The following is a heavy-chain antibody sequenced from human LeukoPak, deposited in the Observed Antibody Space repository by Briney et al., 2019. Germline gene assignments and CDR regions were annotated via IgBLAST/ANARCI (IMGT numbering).Heavy chain of an antibody. V-gene: IGHV4-39*01. D-gene: IGHD7-27*01. CDR1: GGSISSNKYY. J-gene: IGHJ3*01. Sequence: SETLSLTCSVSGGSISSNKYYWGWIRQAPGKGLESIGSVFYIGSTFYNPSLQSRATISVDTSKNQFSLRMNSVTAADTALYFCARQPTSTGAFYLSAFDLWGHGTMVVVSS. CDR3: ARQPTSTGAFYLSAFDL. CDR2: VFYIGST.